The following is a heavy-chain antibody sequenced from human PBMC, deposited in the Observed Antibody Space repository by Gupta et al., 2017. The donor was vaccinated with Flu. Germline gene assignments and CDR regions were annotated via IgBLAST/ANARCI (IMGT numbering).Heavy chain of an antibody. V-gene: IGHV1-8*01. CDR3: ARAFSSRTPLDF. J-gene: IGHJ4*02. D-gene: IGHD2-15*01. Sequence: AQKFQGRVTMTRVTSRGTAYMELSSLRSEDTAVYYCARAFSSRTPLDFWGQGTLVTVSS.